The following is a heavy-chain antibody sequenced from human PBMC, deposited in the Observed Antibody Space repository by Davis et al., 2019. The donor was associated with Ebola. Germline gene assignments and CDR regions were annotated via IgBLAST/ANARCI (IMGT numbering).Heavy chain of an antibody. D-gene: IGHD2-15*01. CDR2: INPSGGST. J-gene: IGHJ4*02. Sequence: ASVKVSCKASGYTFTSYGISWVRQAPGQGLEWMGIINPSGGSTSYAQKFQGRVTMTTDTSTSTAYMELRSLRSDDTAVYYCARAGDIVVVVAAFDFDYWGQGTLVTVSS. CDR3: ARAGDIVVVVAAFDFDY. CDR1: GYTFTSYG. V-gene: IGHV1-18*01.